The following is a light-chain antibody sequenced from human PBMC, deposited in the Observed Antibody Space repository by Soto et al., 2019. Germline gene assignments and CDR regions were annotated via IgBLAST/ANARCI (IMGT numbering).Light chain of an antibody. Sequence: EIVLTQSPATLSLSPGERATLSCRASQSVTSTYLAWYQQKPGQSPRLIIYGGFITASGFTDRFSGGGSGTYFTLTISRLEPEDSAVYYCHYHHFYSSPVYSFGQATKLEI. J-gene: IGKJ2*03. CDR3: HYHHFYSSPVYS. CDR1: QSVTSTY. V-gene: IGKV3-20*01. CDR2: GGF.